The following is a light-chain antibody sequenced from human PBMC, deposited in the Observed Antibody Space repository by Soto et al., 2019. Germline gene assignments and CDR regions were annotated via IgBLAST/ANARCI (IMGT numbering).Light chain of an antibody. V-gene: IGKV1-27*01. CDR2: AAS. J-gene: IGKJ4*01. CDR1: QGIINY. Sequence: DIQMTQSPSSLSASVGDRVTITCRASQGIINYLAWYQQKPGKAPKLLIYAASTLRSGVTSRFSGSGSGTDFTLTISGLQPEDVATYYCQKYNSAPLSFGGGTKVDIK. CDR3: QKYNSAPLS.